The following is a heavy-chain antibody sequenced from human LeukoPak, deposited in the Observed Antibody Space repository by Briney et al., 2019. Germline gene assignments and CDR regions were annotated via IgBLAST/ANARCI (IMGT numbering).Heavy chain of an antibody. Sequence: SETLSLTCTVSGYSISSGYYWGWIRQPPGKGLEWIGNIYPTGSTYYNPSLKSRVTISVDTSKNQFSLKLRSVTAADTAVYYCARISSSNWYNERGAFDVWGQGTMVTVSS. CDR1: GYSISSGYY. J-gene: IGHJ3*01. CDR3: ARISSSNWYNERGAFDV. D-gene: IGHD6-13*01. CDR2: IYPTGST. V-gene: IGHV4-38-2*02.